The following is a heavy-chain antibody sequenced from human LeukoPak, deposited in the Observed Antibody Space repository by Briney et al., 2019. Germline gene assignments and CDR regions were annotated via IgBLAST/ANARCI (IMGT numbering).Heavy chain of an antibody. D-gene: IGHD2-21*02. V-gene: IGHV3-15*01. CDR3: STEGLAYCDGDCYS. Sequence: PGGSLRLSCAASGFTFSNAWMSWVRQAPGKGLEWVGRIKSKPDGGTTDYAAPVKGRFTISRDDSKNTLYLQMNTLKTEDTAVYYCSTEGLAYCDGDCYSWGQGTLVTVSS. J-gene: IGHJ5*02. CDR2: IKSKPDGGTT. CDR1: GFTFSNAW.